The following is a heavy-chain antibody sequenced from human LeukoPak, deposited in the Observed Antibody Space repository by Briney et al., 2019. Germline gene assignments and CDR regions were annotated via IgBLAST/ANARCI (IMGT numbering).Heavy chain of an antibody. V-gene: IGHV4-61*10. D-gene: IGHD1-26*01. J-gene: IGHJ6*03. CDR1: GGSISSGNYH. CDR3: ARWYSGSYPYYYYYMDV. CDR2: INHSGST. Sequence: ETLSLTCTVSGGSISSGNYHWSWIRQPAGKGLEWIGEINHSGSTNYNPSLKSRVTISVDTSKNQFSLKLSSVTAADTAVYYCARWYSGSYPYYYYYMDVWGKGTTVTISS.